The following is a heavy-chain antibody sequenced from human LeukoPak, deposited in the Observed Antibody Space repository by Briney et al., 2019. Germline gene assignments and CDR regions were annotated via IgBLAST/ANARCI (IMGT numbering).Heavy chain of an antibody. CDR3: VRGIEGASVAFDM. D-gene: IGHD1-26*01. J-gene: IGHJ3*02. CDR2: LNSDGSTT. V-gene: IGHV3-74*01. Sequence: GGSLRLSCAASGFTFTSHWMHWVRHGPGKGLVWVSRLNSDGSTTNYADSVKGRFTISRDNAKNTLYLQMSSLRDEDTAVYYCVRGIEGASVAFDMWGQGTMVTVSS. CDR1: GFTFTSHW.